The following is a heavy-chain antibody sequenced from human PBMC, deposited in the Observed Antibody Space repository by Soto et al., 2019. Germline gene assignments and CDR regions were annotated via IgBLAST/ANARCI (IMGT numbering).Heavy chain of an antibody. CDR3: ARESNGETVTTGGNVGMDV. V-gene: IGHV3-33*01. D-gene: IGHD4-17*01. J-gene: IGHJ6*02. CDR2: IWYDGSNK. CDR1: GFTFSSYG. Sequence: QVQLVESGGGVVQPGRSLRLSCAASGFTFSSYGMHWVRQAPGKGLEWVAVIWYDGSNKYYADSVKGRFTISRDNSKNTLYLQMNSLRAEDTAVYYCARESNGETVTTGGNVGMDVWGQGTTVTVSS.